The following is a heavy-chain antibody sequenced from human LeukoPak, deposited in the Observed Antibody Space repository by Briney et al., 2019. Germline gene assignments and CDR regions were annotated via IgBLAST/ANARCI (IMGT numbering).Heavy chain of an antibody. CDR2: IIPIFDTA. V-gene: IGHV1-69*06. CDR1: GGTFSNYA. J-gene: IGHJ5*02. Sequence: SVKVSCKASGGTFSNYAISWVRQAPGQGLEWMGGIIPIFDTANYAQKFQGRVTITAEKSTSTAYLELSSLRSEDTAVYYCARDRGADSGYEYSIDPWGQGTLVTVSS. CDR3: ARDRGADSGYEYSIDP. D-gene: IGHD5-12*01.